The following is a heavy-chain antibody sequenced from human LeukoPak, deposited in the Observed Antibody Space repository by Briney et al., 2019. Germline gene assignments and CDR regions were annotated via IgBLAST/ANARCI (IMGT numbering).Heavy chain of an antibody. J-gene: IGHJ4*02. CDR1: GGSISGYY. Sequence: PSETLSLTCTVSGGSISGYYWSWIRQPAGKGLEWIGRIYTSGNTNYNPSLKSRVTMSVDTSKNQCSLKLTSVTAADTAVYYCARSGGVYSSPSGLVDYWGQGTLVTVSS. D-gene: IGHD6-6*01. V-gene: IGHV4-4*07. CDR3: ARSGGVYSSPSGLVDY. CDR2: IYTSGNT.